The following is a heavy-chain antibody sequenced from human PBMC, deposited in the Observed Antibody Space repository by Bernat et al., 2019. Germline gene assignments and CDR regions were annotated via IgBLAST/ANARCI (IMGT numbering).Heavy chain of an antibody. CDR3: TRVFPTGIIRNFDY. V-gene: IGHV3-74*01. CDR2: INGDGIIT. Sequence: EVQLVESGGGLVQPGGSLRLSCAASGFNFSNYWMHWVRQAPGKGLVWVSRINGDGIITTYADSVKGRFTISRDNAKNTLWLQMHSLRAEDTAVYYCTRVFPTGIIRNFDYWGQGTLVTVSS. D-gene: IGHD1-1*01. J-gene: IGHJ4*02. CDR1: GFNFSNYW.